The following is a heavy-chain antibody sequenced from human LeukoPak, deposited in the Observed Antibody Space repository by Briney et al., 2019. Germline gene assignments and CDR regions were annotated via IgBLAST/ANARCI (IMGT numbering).Heavy chain of an antibody. CDR3: TKVTDWRTGFDY. Sequence: PGRSLRLSCAASGFTFDGYGMYWVRQAPGKGLEWGSGITWNSDDMAYADSVKGRFTISRDNAKNCLYLQMNSLRVEDTALYYCTKVTDWRTGFDYWGQGTLVTVSS. J-gene: IGHJ4*02. V-gene: IGHV3-9*01. CDR1: GFTFDGYG. D-gene: IGHD3-9*01. CDR2: ITWNSDDM.